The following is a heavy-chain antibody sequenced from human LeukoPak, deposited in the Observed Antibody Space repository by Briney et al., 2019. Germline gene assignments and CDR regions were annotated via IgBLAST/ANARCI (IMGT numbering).Heavy chain of an antibody. J-gene: IGHJ3*02. CDR3: ARSVRGWPDAFDI. D-gene: IGHD6-19*01. CDR2: IYSGGNT. CDR1: KFTVSSNY. V-gene: IGHV3-66*01. Sequence: GGSLRLSCAASKFTVSSNYMSWVRQAPVRGLEWVSVIYSGGNTYYADSVKGRFTISRDNSKNTLYLQINSLRAEDTAVYYCARSVRGWPDAFDIWGQGTMVTVSS.